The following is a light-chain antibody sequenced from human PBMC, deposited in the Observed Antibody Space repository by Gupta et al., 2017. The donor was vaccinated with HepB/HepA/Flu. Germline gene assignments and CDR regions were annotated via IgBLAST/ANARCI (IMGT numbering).Light chain of an antibody. Sequence: HSALTQPPSVSPSPGHTVTPFCSVSTSNIGNDSVYWYQQSPGTARRLLIHDNNQRPSGIPDRFSASKSGTSANLGITGLQTGDEADYYCGTWDSSLSVEVFGGGTKLTVL. V-gene: IGLV1-51*01. CDR2: DNN. CDR3: GTWDSSLSVEV. J-gene: IGLJ2*01. CDR1: TSNIGNDS.